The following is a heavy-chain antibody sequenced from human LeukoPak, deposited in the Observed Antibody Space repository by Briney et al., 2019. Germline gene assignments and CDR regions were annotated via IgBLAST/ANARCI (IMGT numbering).Heavy chain of an antibody. D-gene: IGHD3/OR15-3a*01. CDR2: IWSDGNNK. Sequence: GGPLRLSCAASGFTFSSYGMHWVRQAPGKGLEWVALIWSDGNNKYYADSVKGRFTISRDNSKNTLSLQMNSLRAEDTAVYYCARKFGGLADYWGQGTLVTVSS. CDR3: ARKFGGLADY. J-gene: IGHJ4*02. V-gene: IGHV3-33*01. CDR1: GFTFSSYG.